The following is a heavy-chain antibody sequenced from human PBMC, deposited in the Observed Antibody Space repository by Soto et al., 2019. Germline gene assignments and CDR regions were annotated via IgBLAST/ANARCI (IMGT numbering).Heavy chain of an antibody. J-gene: IGHJ6*02. CDR3: ARLYYDILTGYYEDYYYGMDV. CDR2: IYYSGST. V-gene: IGHV4-39*01. D-gene: IGHD3-9*01. CDR1: GGSISSSSYY. Sequence: SETLCLTCTVSGGSISSSSYYWGWIRQPPGKGLEWIGSIYYSGSTYYNPSLKSRVTISVDTSKNQFSLKLSSVTAADTAVYYCARLYYDILTGYYEDYYYGMDVWGQGTTVTVSS.